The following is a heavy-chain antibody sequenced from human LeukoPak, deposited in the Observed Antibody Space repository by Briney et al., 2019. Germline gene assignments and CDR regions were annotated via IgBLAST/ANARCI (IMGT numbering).Heavy chain of an antibody. V-gene: IGHV3-21*01. CDR2: ISSSSSYI. D-gene: IGHD3-22*01. Sequence: GGSLRLSCAASGFTFSSYSMNWVRQAPGKGLEWVSSISSSSSYIYYADSVKGRFTISRDNAKNSLYPQMNSLRAEDTAVYYCASNRGYLYYFDYWGQGTLVTVSS. CDR3: ASNRGYLYYFDY. CDR1: GFTFSSYS. J-gene: IGHJ4*02.